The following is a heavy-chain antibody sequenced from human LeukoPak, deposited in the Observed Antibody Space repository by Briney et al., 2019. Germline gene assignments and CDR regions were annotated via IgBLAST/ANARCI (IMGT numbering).Heavy chain of an antibody. V-gene: IGHV4-39*07. Sequence: SETLSLTCTVSGVSISSSSYYWGWLRQPPGKGLEWIVSIYYSGSTYYNPSLKSRVTISVDTPKNQFSLKLSSVTAADTAVYYCARVQLWLPLDDYWGQGTLVTVSS. CDR3: ARVQLWLPLDDY. D-gene: IGHD5-18*01. J-gene: IGHJ4*02. CDR1: GVSISSSSYY. CDR2: IYYSGST.